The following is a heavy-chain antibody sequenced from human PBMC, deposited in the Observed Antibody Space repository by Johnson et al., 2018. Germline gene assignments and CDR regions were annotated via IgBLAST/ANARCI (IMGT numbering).Heavy chain of an antibody. CDR2: ISYDGSNK. V-gene: IGHV3-30*03. CDR1: GFTFDDYA. J-gene: IGHJ3*02. D-gene: IGHD3-22*01. Sequence: QVQLVESGGGLVQPGRSXRLSCAASGFTFDDYAMHWVRQAPGKGLEWVAVISYDGSNKYYADSVKGRFTISRDNSKNTLYLQMNSLRAEDTAVYYCARGGYYDSSGYYGVAFDIWGQGTMVTVSS. CDR3: ARGGYYDSSGYYGVAFDI.